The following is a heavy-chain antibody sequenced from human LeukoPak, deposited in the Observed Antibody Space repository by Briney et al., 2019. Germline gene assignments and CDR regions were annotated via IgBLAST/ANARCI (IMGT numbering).Heavy chain of an antibody. Sequence: GGSPRLSCAASGFTFSSYWMHWVRQAPGKGLVWVSRINSDGSSTSYADSVKGRFTISRDNARNTLYLQMNSLRAEDTAVYYCAREGYSYGPLYFDYWGQGTLVTVAS. CDR2: INSDGSST. D-gene: IGHD5-18*01. CDR3: AREGYSYGPLYFDY. CDR1: GFTFSSYW. V-gene: IGHV3-74*01. J-gene: IGHJ4*02.